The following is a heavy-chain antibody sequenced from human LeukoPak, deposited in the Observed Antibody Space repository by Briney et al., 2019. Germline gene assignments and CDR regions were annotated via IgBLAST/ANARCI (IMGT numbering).Heavy chain of an antibody. J-gene: IGHJ4*02. CDR1: GGSISSYY. V-gene: IGHV4-59*12. D-gene: IGHD3-10*01. Sequence: SETLSLTCTVSGGSISSYYWSWIRQPPGKGLEWIGHIYYTGSTNYNPSLKSRVTISVDTSKNQFSLKMNSVTAADTAVYYCARGQWFRAFWSRGTPVTVSS. CDR2: IYYTGST. CDR3: ARGQWFRAF.